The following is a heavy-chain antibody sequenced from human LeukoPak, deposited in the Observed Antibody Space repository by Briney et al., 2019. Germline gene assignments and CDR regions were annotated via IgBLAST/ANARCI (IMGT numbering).Heavy chain of an antibody. CDR1: GGTFSSYA. CDR3: ARDRSDFWSGYQLDY. D-gene: IGHD3-3*01. J-gene: IGHJ4*02. Sequence: ASVKVSCKASGGTFSSYAISWVRQAPGQGLEWMGWSSAYKGNTNYAQKFQGRVTMTTDTSTSTAYMELRSLRSDDTAIYYCARDRSDFWSGYQLDYWGQGTLVTVSS. CDR2: SSAYKGNT. V-gene: IGHV1-18*01.